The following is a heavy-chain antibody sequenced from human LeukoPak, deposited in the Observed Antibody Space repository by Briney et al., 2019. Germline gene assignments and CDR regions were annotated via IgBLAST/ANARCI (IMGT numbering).Heavy chain of an antibody. CDR1: GFTFTNSA. CDR2: IAVGTGNT. J-gene: IGHJ6*02. Sequence: RASVTVSCKASGFTFTNSAVQWVRQARGQRLEWIGWIAVGTGNTNYAQKFQERVIITRDMSTSTAYMELSSLRSGDTAVYYCAADGYSYGGGAYYYFGIDVWGQGTTVTVSS. CDR3: AADGYSYGGGAYYYFGIDV. V-gene: IGHV1-58*01. D-gene: IGHD5-18*01.